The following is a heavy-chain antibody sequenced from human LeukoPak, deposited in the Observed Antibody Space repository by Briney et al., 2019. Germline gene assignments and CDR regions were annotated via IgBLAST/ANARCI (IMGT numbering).Heavy chain of an antibody. J-gene: IGHJ5*02. D-gene: IGHD2-21*02. CDR3: ATCGDCYSGNNWFDP. CDR1: GGTFSSYT. CDR2: IIPILGIA. Sequence: GASVKVSCKASGGTFSSYTISWVRQAPGQGLEWMGRIIPILGIANYAQKFQGRVTITADKSTSTAYMELSSLRSEDTAVYYCATCGDCYSGNNWFDPWGQGTLVTVSS. V-gene: IGHV1-69*02.